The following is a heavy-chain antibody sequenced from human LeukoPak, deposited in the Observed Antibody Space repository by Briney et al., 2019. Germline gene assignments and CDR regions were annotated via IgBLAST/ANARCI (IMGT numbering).Heavy chain of an antibody. J-gene: IGHJ4*02. Sequence: SGPTLVKPPQTLTLTCTFSGFSLSTSGVGVGWIRQPPGKALEWLALIYWDNDKRYSPSLKSRLTITKDTSKNQVVLIMTNMDPVDTATYYCAHESILTAYYTSYFDYWGQGALVTVSS. D-gene: IGHD3-9*01. CDR1: GFSLSTSGVG. V-gene: IGHV2-5*02. CDR2: IYWDNDK. CDR3: AHESILTAYYTSYFDY.